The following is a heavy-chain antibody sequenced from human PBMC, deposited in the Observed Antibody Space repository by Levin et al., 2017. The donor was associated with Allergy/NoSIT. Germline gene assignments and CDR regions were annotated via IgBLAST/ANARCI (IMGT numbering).Heavy chain of an antibody. CDR1: GYTFSNFW. CDR3: ARRDSTPTAAYHSTYGLDV. J-gene: IGHJ6*01. CDR2: IYPGNSVA. V-gene: IGHV5-51*01. Sequence: PGESLKISCQASGYTFSNFWIGWVRQMPGKGLEWVGIIYPGNSVATYSPSFQGQVTISADKSISTTYLQWNSLGTSDTAVYFCARRDSTPTAAYHSTYGLDVWGRGTPVTVSS. D-gene: IGHD2-15*01.